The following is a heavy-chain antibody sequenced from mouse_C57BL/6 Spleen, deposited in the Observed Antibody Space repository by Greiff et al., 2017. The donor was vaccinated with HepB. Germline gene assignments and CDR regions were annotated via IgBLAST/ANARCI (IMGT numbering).Heavy chain of an antibody. CDR3: ARFLIYYYGRSYGYFDV. J-gene: IGHJ1*03. V-gene: IGHV1-55*01. CDR1: GYTFTSYW. CDR2: IYPGSGST. Sequence: QVQLQQPGAELVKPGASVKMSCKASGYTFTSYWITWVKQRPGQGLEWIGDIYPGSGSTNYNEKFKSKATLTVDTSSSTAYMQLSSLTSEDSAVYYCARFLIYYYGRSYGYFDVWGTGTTVTVSS. D-gene: IGHD1-1*01.